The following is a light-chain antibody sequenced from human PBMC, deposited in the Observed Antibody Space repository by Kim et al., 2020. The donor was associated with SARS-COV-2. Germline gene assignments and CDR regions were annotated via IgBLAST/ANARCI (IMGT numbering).Light chain of an antibody. J-gene: IGLJ1*01. CDR1: SHRTNF. V-gene: IGLV3-19*01. CDR2: GKN. CDR3: NSRDSSGNQHV. Sequence: AVGQTVRITCKGGSHRTNFASWYQQKPGQAPLLVIYGKNDRPSGIPDRFSGSRSGNTASLTITGAQAEDEGDYYCNSRDSSGNQHVFGPGTKVTVL.